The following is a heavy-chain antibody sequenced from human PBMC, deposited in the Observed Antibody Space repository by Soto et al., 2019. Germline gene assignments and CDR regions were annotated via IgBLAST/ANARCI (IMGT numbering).Heavy chain of an antibody. Sequence: SETLSLTCSVSGGSISTVGHYWTWIRQPPGKGLEWIGSIYHTGSTYYSKSLRSRLTMSVDTSKSQFSLRLSSVTAADTAVYYCARATGTLRSRNCNYWGQGSLVTVSS. J-gene: IGHJ4*02. D-gene: IGHD1-1*01. CDR2: IYHTGST. V-gene: IGHV4-31*03. CDR1: GGSISTVGHY. CDR3: ARATGTLRSRNCNY.